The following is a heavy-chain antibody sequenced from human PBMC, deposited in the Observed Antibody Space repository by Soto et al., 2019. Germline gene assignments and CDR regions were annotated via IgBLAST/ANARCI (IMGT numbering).Heavy chain of an antibody. CDR2: ISYDGRNK. Sequence: GGSLRLSXVASGFTFSSFAMHWVRQAPGKGLEWMAVISYDGRNKYYADSVKGRFTISRDNSKNTLYLQMNSLRAEDTAVYYCAREIERLLGYWGQGTLVTVSS. J-gene: IGHJ4*02. D-gene: IGHD3-3*01. CDR1: GFTFSSFA. CDR3: AREIERLLGY. V-gene: IGHV3-30*04.